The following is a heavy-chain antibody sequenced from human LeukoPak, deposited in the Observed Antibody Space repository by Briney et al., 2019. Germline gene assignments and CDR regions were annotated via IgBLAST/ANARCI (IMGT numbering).Heavy chain of an antibody. V-gene: IGHV3-7*03. Sequence: GGSLRLSCAASGFTFSSYAMSWVRQAPGKGLEWLANIKEDGSQKHYADSVKGRFTISRDNAENSVYLQMTSLRAEDTAVYYCARDVSGNLDYWGQGTLVTVSS. CDR2: IKEDGSQK. CDR3: ARDVSGNLDY. CDR1: GFTFSSYA. J-gene: IGHJ4*02. D-gene: IGHD4-23*01.